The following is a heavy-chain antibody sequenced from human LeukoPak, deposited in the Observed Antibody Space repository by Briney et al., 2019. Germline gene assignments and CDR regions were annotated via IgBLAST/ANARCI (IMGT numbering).Heavy chain of an antibody. CDR3: AELGITMIGGV. CDR2: IHQDGSEK. Sequence: PGGSLRLSCAASGFTFSTYWMNWVRQAPGKGLEWVANIHQDGSEKNYVDSVKGRFTISRDNAKNSLYLQMNSLRAEDTAVYYCAELGITMIGGVWGKGTTVTISS. D-gene: IGHD3-10*02. CDR1: GFTFSTYW. J-gene: IGHJ6*04. V-gene: IGHV3-7*01.